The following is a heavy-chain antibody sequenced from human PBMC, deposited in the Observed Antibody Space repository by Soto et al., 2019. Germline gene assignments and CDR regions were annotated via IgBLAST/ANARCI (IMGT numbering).Heavy chain of an antibody. CDR1: GASIDSGVYY. Sequence: QVQLQDSGPGLVKPSQTLSLSCTVSGASIDSGVYYWTWLRQHTGSGLEWIGYISYSWNTYYNPSLKSRLTLSVDTSKNQFSLKLRSVTAADTAGYYFARELQFWTANFDFWGQGPAVTVSS. J-gene: IGHJ4*02. CDR2: ISYSWNT. V-gene: IGHV4-31*03. D-gene: IGHD3-3*01. CDR3: ARELQFWTANFDF.